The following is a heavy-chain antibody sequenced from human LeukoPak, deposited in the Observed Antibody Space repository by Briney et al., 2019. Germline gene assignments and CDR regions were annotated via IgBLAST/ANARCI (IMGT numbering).Heavy chain of an antibody. D-gene: IGHD3-10*01. J-gene: IGHJ6*03. CDR2: IRSKSYGGTT. V-gene: IGHV3-49*04. Sequence: GSLRLSCTASEFTFGDYAISWVRQAPGKGLEWLGFIRSKSYGGTTDYAASVKGRFTISRDDSKSIAYLQMNSLKTEDTAMYYCTGGFGDLFSHYYYYMDVWGKGATVTISS. CDR3: TGGFGDLFSHYYYYMDV. CDR1: EFTFGDYA.